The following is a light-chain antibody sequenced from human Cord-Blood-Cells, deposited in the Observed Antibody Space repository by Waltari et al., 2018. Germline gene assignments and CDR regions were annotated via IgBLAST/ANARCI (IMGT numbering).Light chain of an antibody. CDR3: QQYNSYPLT. J-gene: IGKJ4*01. CDR2: DAS. Sequence: DIQMTQSPATLSASVADRVTITCRASQSISSWLAWYQQKPGKAPKLLIYDASSLESGVPSRFSGSGSGTEFTLTISSLQPDDFATYYCQQYNSYPLTFGGGTKVEIK. V-gene: IGKV1-5*01. CDR1: QSISSW.